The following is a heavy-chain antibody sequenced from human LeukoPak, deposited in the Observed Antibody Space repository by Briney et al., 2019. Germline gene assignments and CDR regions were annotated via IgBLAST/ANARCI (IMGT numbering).Heavy chain of an antibody. CDR2: ISAYNGNT. CDR3: ARGLVPAAICWWFDP. J-gene: IGHJ5*02. D-gene: IGHD2-2*02. V-gene: IGHV1-18*01. CDR1: GYTFTSYG. Sequence: ASVKVSXKASGYTFTSYGISWMRQAHGQGLEWIGWISAYNGNTNYAQKLQGRVTMTTDTSTSTAYMELRSLRSDDTAVYYCARGLVPAAICWWFDPWGQGTLVTVSS.